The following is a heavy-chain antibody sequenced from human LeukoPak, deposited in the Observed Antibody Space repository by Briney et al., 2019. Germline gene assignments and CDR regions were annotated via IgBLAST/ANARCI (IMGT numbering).Heavy chain of an antibody. CDR1: GGSISSYY. D-gene: IGHD6-13*01. CDR2: ISYSGST. V-gene: IGHV4-59*01. Sequence: SETLSLTCAVSGGSISSYYWSWIRQPPGKGLEWIGYISYSGSTNYNPSLKSRVTISVDTSKNQFSLKLSSVTAADTAVYYCAGDYEYSSSWYYFDCWGQGTLVTVSS. CDR3: AGDYEYSSSWYYFDC. J-gene: IGHJ4*02.